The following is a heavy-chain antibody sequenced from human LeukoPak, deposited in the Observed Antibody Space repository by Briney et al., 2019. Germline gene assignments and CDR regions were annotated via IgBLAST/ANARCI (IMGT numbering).Heavy chain of an antibody. Sequence: SETLSLTSAVYGGSFSGYYWSWIRQPPGKGLEWIWEINHSVSTNYNTSLKSRVTSSVHTSKNQFSLKRSSVTAADRAGYLCARVANIVGTIGWFDPWGQGTLVSVCS. J-gene: IGHJ5*02. CDR1: GGSFSGYY. CDR2: INHSVST. V-gene: IGHV4-34*01. D-gene: IGHD5-12*01. CDR3: ARVANIVGTIGWFDP.